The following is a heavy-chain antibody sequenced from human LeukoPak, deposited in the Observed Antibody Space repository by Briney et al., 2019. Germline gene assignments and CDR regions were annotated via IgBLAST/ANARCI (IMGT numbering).Heavy chain of an antibody. CDR2: IGGDGGGI. CDR1: GFTLSSYW. Sequence: GGSLRLSCAASGFTLSSYWMHWVRQAPGKGLVWVSRIGGDGGGISHADSVKGRFTISRDNAKNTLFLHMNSLRAEDTAVYYCVRGGGDSWGQGTLVTVSS. V-gene: IGHV3-74*01. CDR3: VRGGGDS. J-gene: IGHJ4*02.